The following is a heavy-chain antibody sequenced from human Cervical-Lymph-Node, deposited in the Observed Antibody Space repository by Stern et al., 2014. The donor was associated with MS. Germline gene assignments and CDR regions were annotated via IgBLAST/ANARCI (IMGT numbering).Heavy chain of an antibody. Sequence: VQLVESGPEVKKPGTSVKVSCKASGITFSQSAVQWLRQARGQRLEWIGGVYARDGDTTYAQSFQERVTITRDMSTSTVFMELRSLRSEDTAVYYCASERYTYYDDQRPPGGFGPWGQGTLVTVSS. D-gene: IGHD5-18*01. CDR1: GITFSQSA. J-gene: IGHJ5*02. CDR2: VYARDGDT. CDR3: ASERYTYYDDQRPPGGFGP. V-gene: IGHV1-58*03.